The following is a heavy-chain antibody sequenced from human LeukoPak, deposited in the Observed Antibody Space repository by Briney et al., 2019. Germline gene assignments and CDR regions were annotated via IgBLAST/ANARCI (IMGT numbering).Heavy chain of an antibody. CDR1: GYTFSSYA. D-gene: IGHD5-12*01. J-gene: IGHJ4*02. V-gene: IGHV3-30*04. CDR2: ISYDGSNK. Sequence: GGSLRLSCAASGYTFSSYAMHWVRQAPGKGLEWVAVISYDGSNKYYADSVKGRFTISRDNSKNTLYLQMNSLRAEDTAVYYCARDISRYSGYDLGGFDYWGQGTLATVSS. CDR3: ARDISRYSGYDLGGFDY.